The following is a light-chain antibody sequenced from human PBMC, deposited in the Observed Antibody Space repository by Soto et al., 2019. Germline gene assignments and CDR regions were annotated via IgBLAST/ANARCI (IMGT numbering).Light chain of an antibody. CDR1: QSVRID. CDR3: QQYNNWTWT. J-gene: IGKJ1*01. V-gene: IGKV3D-15*01. CDR2: DAS. Sequence: EILMTQFPATLSVSLGERATLSCRASQSVRIDLAWYQQTNGQAPRLLIYDASNRATGIPARLSGSGYGTDFTITISSLKYEDFAVYYCQQYNNWTWTFGHGTKVDIK.